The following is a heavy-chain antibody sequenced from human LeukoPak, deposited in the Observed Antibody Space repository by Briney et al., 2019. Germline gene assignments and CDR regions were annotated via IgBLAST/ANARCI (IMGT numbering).Heavy chain of an antibody. J-gene: IGHJ6*03. CDR3: ARDYRDYSKGAYYYYMDV. Sequence: ASVKVSCKASGGTFSSYAISWVRQAPGQGLEWMGWISAYNGNTNYAQKLQGRVTMTTDTSTSTAYMELRSLRSDDTAVYYCARDYRDYSKGAYYYYMDVWGKGTTVTVSS. V-gene: IGHV1-18*01. CDR1: GGTFSSYA. CDR2: ISAYNGNT. D-gene: IGHD4-11*01.